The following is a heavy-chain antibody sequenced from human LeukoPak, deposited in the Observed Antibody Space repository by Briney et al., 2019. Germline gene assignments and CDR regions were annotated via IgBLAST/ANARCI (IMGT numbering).Heavy chain of an antibody. CDR3: ARGRTSGYVVY. CDR2: ISAYNGNT. CDR1: GYTFTSYG. D-gene: IGHD3-3*01. V-gene: IGHV1-18*01. J-gene: IGHJ4*02. Sequence: ASVKVSCKASGYTFTSYGISWVRQAPGQGLEWMGWISAYNGNTNYAQKLQGRVTMTTDTSISTAYMELSRLRSDDTAVYYCARGRTSGYVVYWGQGTLVTVSS.